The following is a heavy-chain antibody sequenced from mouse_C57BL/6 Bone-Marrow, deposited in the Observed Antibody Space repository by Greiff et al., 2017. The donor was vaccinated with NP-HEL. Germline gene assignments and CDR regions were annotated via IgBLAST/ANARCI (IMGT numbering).Heavy chain of an antibody. CDR1: GYTFTSYW. V-gene: IGHV1-59*01. Sequence: VQLQQPGAELVRPGTSVKLSCKASGYTFTSYWMHWVKQRPGQGLEWIGVIDPSDSYTNYNQKFKGKATLTVDTSSSTAYMQLSSLTSEDSAVYYCARNLSPITTVVARNYWGQGTTLTVSS. CDR2: IDPSDSYT. J-gene: IGHJ2*01. CDR3: ARNLSPITTVVARNY. D-gene: IGHD1-1*01.